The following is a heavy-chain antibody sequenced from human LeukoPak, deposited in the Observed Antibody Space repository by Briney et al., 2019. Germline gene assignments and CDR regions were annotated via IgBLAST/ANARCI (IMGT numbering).Heavy chain of an antibody. CDR1: GYTFTSYA. D-gene: IGHD5-18*01. J-gene: IGHJ4*02. CDR3: ARGEDTAMVNPFDY. V-gene: IGHV1-3*01. CDR2: INAGNGNT. Sequence: ASVKVSCKASGYTFTSYAMHWVRQAPGQRLEWMGWINAGNGNTKYSQEFQGRVTIIRDTSASTAYMGLSSLRSEDTAVYYCARGEDTAMVNPFDYWGQGTLVTVSS.